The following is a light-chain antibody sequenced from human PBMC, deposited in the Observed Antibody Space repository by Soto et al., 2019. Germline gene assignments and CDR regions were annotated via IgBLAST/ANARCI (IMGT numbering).Light chain of an antibody. J-gene: IGKJ3*01. CDR1: QTISNTY. V-gene: IGKV3-20*01. Sequence: EIVLTQSPGTLSLSPGEGATLSCRASQTISNTYVAWYQQTPGQAPRLLIYGASSRATGIPDRFSGSGSGTDFTLTISGLAPEDFAVYYCQSYGRTVFTFGPGTKVDIK. CDR3: QSYGRTVFT. CDR2: GAS.